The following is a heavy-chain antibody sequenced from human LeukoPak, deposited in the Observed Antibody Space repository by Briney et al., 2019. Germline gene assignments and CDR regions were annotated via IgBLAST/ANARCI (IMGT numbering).Heavy chain of an antibody. V-gene: IGHV3-30*02. CDR1: GFTFSSYG. D-gene: IGHD3-22*01. CDR2: IRYDGSNK. J-gene: IGHJ4*02. CDR3: ARDSFRSGYIPTSYPIDY. Sequence: GGSLRLSCAASGFTFSSYGMHWVRQAPGKGLEWVAFIRYDGSNKYYADSVKGRFTISRDNSTNTLFLQMNSLRAEDTAVYYCARDSFRSGYIPTSYPIDYWGQGTLVTVSS.